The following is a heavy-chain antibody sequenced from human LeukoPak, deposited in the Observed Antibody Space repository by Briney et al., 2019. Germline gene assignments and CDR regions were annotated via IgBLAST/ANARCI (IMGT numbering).Heavy chain of an antibody. V-gene: IGHV1-2*02. CDR3: ARSPHILTGENFDY. CDR2: INLKSGGT. CDR1: AYTFTGYY. Sequence: GASVKVSCKASAYTFTGYYMHWVRQAPGQGLERMGWINLKSGGTNYAQKFQGRVTMTRDTSISTAYMELSRLRSDDTAVYYCARSPHILTGENFDYWGQGTLVTVSS. D-gene: IGHD3-9*01. J-gene: IGHJ4*02.